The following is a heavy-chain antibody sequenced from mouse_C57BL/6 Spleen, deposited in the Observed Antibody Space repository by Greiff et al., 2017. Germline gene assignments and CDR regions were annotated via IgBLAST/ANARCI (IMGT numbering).Heavy chain of an antibody. J-gene: IGHJ3*01. V-gene: IGHV1-81*01. D-gene: IGHD1-1*01. CDR3: AKASGSNYRFAD. CDR2: IYPRSGNT. Sequence: VQLQQSGAELARPGASVKLSCKASGYTFTSYGISWVKQRTGQGLEWIGEIYPRSGNTYYNEKFKGKATLTADKSSSTAYMELRSLTSEDSAVYFCAKASGSNYRFADWGQGTLVTVSA. CDR1: GYTFTSYG.